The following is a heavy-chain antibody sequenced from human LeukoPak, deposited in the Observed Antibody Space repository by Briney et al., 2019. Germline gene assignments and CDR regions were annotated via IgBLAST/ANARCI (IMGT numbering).Heavy chain of an antibody. D-gene: IGHD1-1*01. V-gene: IGHV3-72*01. J-gene: IGHJ4*02. CDR2: SRNKATFYTT. Sequence: GGSLRLSCAASGFTFSDHYMDWVRQAPGKGLEWVGRSRNKATFYTTEYAACVKGRFTISRDDSKNSLYQQMNSLKTEDTAVYYCARGGDWNAARPLDYWGQGTLVTVSS. CDR1: GFTFSDHY. CDR3: ARGGDWNAARPLDY.